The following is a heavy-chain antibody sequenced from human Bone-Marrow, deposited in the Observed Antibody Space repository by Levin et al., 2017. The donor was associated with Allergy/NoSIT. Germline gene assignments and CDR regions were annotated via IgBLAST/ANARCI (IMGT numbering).Heavy chain of an antibody. CDR1: GGSISSDGYS. J-gene: IGHJ4*02. V-gene: IGHV4-30-2*01. CDR3: ARVVGKNVVDF. Sequence: SETLSLTCAVSGGSISSDGYSWNWIRQPPGKGLEWIGYTYLSGSTYYNPSLNSRVTISIDRSKNQFSLLLSSVTAADTATYYCARVVGKNVVDFWGLGTPVTVSS. CDR2: TYLSGST. D-gene: IGHD2-15*01.